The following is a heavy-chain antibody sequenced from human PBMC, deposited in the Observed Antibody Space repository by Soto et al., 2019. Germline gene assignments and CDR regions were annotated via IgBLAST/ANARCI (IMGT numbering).Heavy chain of an antibody. J-gene: IGHJ6*04. CDR2: IYCSVST. D-gene: IGHD3-9*01. CDR3: ARHVDILTGYNYYTYYGREV. Sequence: SETLSVTWAVSVGSISSSSYYWGCLLQPPVKVLEGIWSIYCSVSTYYNPSLKSRVTISVDTSKNQFSLKLSSVTAADTAVYYCARHVDILTGYNYYTYYGREVWGKGTTVTVSS. V-gene: IGHV4-39*01. CDR1: VGSISSSSYY.